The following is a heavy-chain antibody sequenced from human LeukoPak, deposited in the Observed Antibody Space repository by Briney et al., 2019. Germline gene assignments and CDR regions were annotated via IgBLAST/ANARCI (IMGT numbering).Heavy chain of an antibody. CDR2: ISSSGSTI. CDR1: GSTFSSYE. D-gene: IGHD2-15*01. V-gene: IGHV3-48*03. J-gene: IGHJ4*02. CDR3: ARVGPAGCSGGSCYSYFFDY. Sequence: SGGSLRLSCAASGSTFSSYEVNWVRQAPGKGLEWVSYISSSGSTIYYADSVKGRFTISRDNAKNSLYLQMNSLRAEDTAVYYCARVGPAGCSGGSCYSYFFDYWGQGTLVTVSS.